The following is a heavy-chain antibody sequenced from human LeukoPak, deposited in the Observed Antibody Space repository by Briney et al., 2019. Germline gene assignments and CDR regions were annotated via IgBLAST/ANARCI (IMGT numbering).Heavy chain of an antibody. D-gene: IGHD2-2*03. V-gene: IGHV4-4*07. Sequence: LSETLSLTCTVSGGSISSYYWSWIRQPAGKGLEWIGRIYTSGSTNYNPSLKSRVTMSVDTSKNQFSLKLSSVTAADTAVYYCARDLDIVVVPAAPHYWYFDLWGRGTLVTVSS. CDR2: IYTSGST. CDR3: ARDLDIVVVPAAPHYWYFDL. J-gene: IGHJ2*01. CDR1: GGSISSYY.